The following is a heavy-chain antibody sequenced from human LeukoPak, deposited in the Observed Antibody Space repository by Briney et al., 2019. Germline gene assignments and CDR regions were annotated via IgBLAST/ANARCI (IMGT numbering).Heavy chain of an antibody. CDR2: INPNSGGT. V-gene: IGHV1-2*02. Sequence: ASVKVSCKASGYTFTGYYMHWVRQAPGQGLEWMGWINPNSGGTNYAQKFQGRVTMTRDTSISTAYMELSRPRSDDTAVYYCARSFQGTVNLDYWGQGTLVTVSS. D-gene: IGHD4-17*01. CDR3: ARSFQGTVNLDY. J-gene: IGHJ4*02. CDR1: GYTFTGYY.